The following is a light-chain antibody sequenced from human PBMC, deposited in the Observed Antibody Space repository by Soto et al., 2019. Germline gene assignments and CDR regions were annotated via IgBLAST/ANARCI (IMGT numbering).Light chain of an antibody. CDR1: QSVSSN. V-gene: IGKV3-20*01. Sequence: EIVMTQSPATLSVSPGERATLSCRASQSVSSNLAWYQQKPGQAPRLLIYGAFNRATGIQARVSGSGSWTDLTLTISRLEPEDFSVYYCQQYGRSPWTFGQGTKVDIK. J-gene: IGKJ1*01. CDR3: QQYGRSPWT. CDR2: GAF.